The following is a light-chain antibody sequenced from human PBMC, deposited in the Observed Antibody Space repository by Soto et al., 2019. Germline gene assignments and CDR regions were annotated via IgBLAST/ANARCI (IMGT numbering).Light chain of an antibody. J-gene: IGKJ4*01. Sequence: EIVLTQSTVTLSLSPGERATLSCRASQSISSYLAWYQQRPGQAPRLLIYDAFNRATGIPARFSGSGSGTDFTLTISSLEPEDLAVYYCQQRSNWPLTFGGGTKVEIK. CDR2: DAF. V-gene: IGKV3-11*01. CDR3: QQRSNWPLT. CDR1: QSISSY.